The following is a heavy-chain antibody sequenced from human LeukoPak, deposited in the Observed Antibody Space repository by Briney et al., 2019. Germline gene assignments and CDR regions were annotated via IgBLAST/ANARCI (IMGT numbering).Heavy chain of an antibody. CDR1: GFTFSSYW. Sequence: GGSLRLSCAASGFTFSSYWMTWVRQAPGKGLEWVANIKQDGSEKYYVDSVRGRFTISRDNAKNSLYLQMNSLRADDTAVYYCASSLASGSYKVDFWGQGTLVTVSS. D-gene: IGHD3-10*01. CDR2: IKQDGSEK. V-gene: IGHV3-7*01. CDR3: ASSLASGSYKVDF. J-gene: IGHJ4*02.